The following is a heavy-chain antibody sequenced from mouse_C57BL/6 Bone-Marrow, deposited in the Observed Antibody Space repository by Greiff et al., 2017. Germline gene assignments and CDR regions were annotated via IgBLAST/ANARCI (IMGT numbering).Heavy chain of an antibody. J-gene: IGHJ2*01. CDR2: ISSGSSTI. V-gene: IGHV5-17*01. CDR1: GFTFSDYG. CDR3: AGDYYGSSSYFDY. Sequence: EVKLVEPGGGLVKPGGSLKLSCAASGFTFSDYGMHWVRQAPEKGLEWVAYISSGSSTIYYADTVKGRFTITRDNAKNTLFLQMTSLRSEGTAMYYCAGDYYGSSSYFDYWGQGTTLTVSS. D-gene: IGHD1-1*01.